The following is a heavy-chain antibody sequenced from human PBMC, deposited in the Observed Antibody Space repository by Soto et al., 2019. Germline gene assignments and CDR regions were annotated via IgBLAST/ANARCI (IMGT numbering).Heavy chain of an antibody. CDR2: ISSSSSTI. V-gene: IGHV3-48*01. D-gene: IGHD2-15*01. J-gene: IGHJ6*02. CDR1: GFTFSSYS. CDR3: ARDPPPRYCSGGSCYSDYYYGMDV. Sequence: GGSLRLSCAASGFTFSSYSMNWVRQAPGKGLEWVSYISSSSSTIYYADSVKGRFTISRDNAKNSLYLQMNSLRAEDTAVYYCARDPPPRYCSGGSCYSDYYYGMDVWGQGTTVTVSS.